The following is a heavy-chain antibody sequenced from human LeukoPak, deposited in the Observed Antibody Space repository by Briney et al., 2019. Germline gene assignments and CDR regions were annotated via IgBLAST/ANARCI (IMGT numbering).Heavy chain of an antibody. CDR3: ARGGSDTAMAHDY. D-gene: IGHD5-18*01. V-gene: IGHV3-74*01. Sequence: PGGSLRLSCAASGFTFSNHWMHWVRQAPGKGLMWVPRISRGASRTDYADSVKGRFTISRDDAKNTLYLQVNSLRVEDTGVYFCARGGSDTAMAHDYWGQGILVTVSS. CDR2: ISRGASRT. CDR1: GFTFSNHW. J-gene: IGHJ4*02.